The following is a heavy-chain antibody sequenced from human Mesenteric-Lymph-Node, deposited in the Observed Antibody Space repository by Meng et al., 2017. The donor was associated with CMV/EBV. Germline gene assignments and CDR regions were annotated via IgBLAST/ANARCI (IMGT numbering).Heavy chain of an antibody. CDR2: ISTYNGNT. J-gene: IGHJ4*02. V-gene: IGHV1-18*01. CDR3: AKDNYFGSGSYLGY. CDR1: GYTFTSYS. D-gene: IGHD3-10*01. Sequence: KAYGYTFTSYSSSLVRQAPGQGLEWMGWISTYNGNTNYAQNLQGRVTMTTDTSTSTAYMEVRSLTSDHTAVYYCAKDNYFGSGSYLGYWGQGTLVTVSS.